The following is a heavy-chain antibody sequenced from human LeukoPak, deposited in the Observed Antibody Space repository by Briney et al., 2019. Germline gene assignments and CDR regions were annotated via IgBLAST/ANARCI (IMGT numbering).Heavy chain of an antibody. D-gene: IGHD2-15*01. CDR3: ARVSLGYCSGGTCYFQDH. J-gene: IGHJ4*02. V-gene: IGHV1-8*01. CDR2: MNPNSGNT. Sequence: ASVKVSCKASGYTFTNYDINWVRRATGQGLEWMGWMNPNSGNTGYAQKFQGRVTMTRSTSMSTAYMELSSLASEDTAVYYCARVSLGYCSGGTCYFQDHWGQGTLVTVSS. CDR1: GYTFTNYD.